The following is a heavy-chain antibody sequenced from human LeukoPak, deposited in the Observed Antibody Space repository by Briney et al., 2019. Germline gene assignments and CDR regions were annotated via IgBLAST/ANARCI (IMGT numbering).Heavy chain of an antibody. V-gene: IGHV1-18*04. CDR1: GYTFTSYG. CDR3: ATASHYYGSGSYYDLLSGWFDP. Sequence: AASVKVSFKASGYTFTSYGISWVRQAPGQGLEWMGWISAYNGNTNYAQKLQGRVTMTTDTSTSTAYMELRSLRSDDTAVYYCATASHYYGSGSYYDLLSGWFDPWGQGTLVTVSS. J-gene: IGHJ5*02. CDR2: ISAYNGNT. D-gene: IGHD3-10*01.